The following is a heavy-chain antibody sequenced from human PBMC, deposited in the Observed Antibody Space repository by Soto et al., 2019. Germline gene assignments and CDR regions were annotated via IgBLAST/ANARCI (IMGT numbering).Heavy chain of an antibody. CDR3: ARERWEYCSGTSCYRLTFNWFEP. Sequence: SETLSLTCAVSGGSISSDGYSWSWIRQASGKGLEWIAYIHPSGSTYYNPSLKRRVTISPDRSKNRFSLKLSYVTAADTAVYYCARERWEYCSGTSCYRLTFNWFEPWGQGTLVTV. J-gene: IGHJ5*02. CDR1: GGSISSDGYS. CDR2: IHPSGST. V-gene: IGHV4-30-2*01. D-gene: IGHD2-2*02.